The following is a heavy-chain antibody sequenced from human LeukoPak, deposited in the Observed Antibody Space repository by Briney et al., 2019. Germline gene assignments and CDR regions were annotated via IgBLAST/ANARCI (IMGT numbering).Heavy chain of an antibody. CDR1: GFTFSSYS. D-gene: IGHD1-26*01. V-gene: IGHV3-48*04. CDR2: ISSSSSTI. Sequence: PGGSLRLSCAASGFTFSSYSMNWVRQAPGKGLEWVSYISSSSSTIYYADSVRGRFTISRDNAKNSLYLQMNSLRAEDMAVYYCARGVGWELLGGFDYWGQGTLVTVSS. J-gene: IGHJ4*02. CDR3: ARGVGWELLGGFDY.